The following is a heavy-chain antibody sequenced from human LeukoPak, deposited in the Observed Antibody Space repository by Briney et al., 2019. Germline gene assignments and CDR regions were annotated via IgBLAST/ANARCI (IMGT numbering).Heavy chain of an antibody. CDR3: ASQYCSSSSCYAGEHDY. J-gene: IGHJ4*02. V-gene: IGHV4-39*01. CDR1: CGSIISSSYY. CDR2: LYYSGHT. D-gene: IGHD2-2*01. Sequence: PSETLSLTCTVSCGSIISSSYYWGWIRQPPGKGLEWIGSLYYSGHTYYNPSLKSRVTISIDTSKNQFSLRLTSVTAADTAVYYCASQYCSSSSCYAGEHDYWGQGTLVTVSS.